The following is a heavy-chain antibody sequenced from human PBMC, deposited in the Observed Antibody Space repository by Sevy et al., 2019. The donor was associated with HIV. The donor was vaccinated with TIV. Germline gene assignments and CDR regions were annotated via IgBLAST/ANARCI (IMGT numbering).Heavy chain of an antibody. Sequence: GGSLRLSCAASGFTFSNYGMHWVRQAPGKGLGGVAVHWYDGSYKYYADSVKGRFTISSDNTKSKFYLQMNSLRAEDTAVYYCAKTFAIFGVLMSPDFDPWGQGTLVTVSS. D-gene: IGHD3-3*01. CDR3: AKTFAIFGVLMSPDFDP. J-gene: IGHJ5*02. CDR2: HWYDGSYK. V-gene: IGHV3-33*06. CDR1: GFTFSNYG.